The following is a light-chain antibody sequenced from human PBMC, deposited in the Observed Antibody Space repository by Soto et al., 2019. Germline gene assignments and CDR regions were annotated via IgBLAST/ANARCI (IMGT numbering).Light chain of an antibody. J-gene: IGLJ1*01. CDR3: NSHTISNTRV. CDR2: DVG. CDR1: SSDVGAYNH. Sequence: QSALTQPASVSGSPGQSITISCTGTSSDVGAYNHVSWYQHHPGKAPKLMIYDVGNRPSGVSNRFSGSKSGYTASLTISGLLAEDEADYYCNSHTISNTRVFGTGTKVTVL. V-gene: IGLV2-14*01.